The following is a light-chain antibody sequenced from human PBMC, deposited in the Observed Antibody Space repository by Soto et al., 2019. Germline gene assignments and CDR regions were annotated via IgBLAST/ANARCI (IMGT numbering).Light chain of an antibody. V-gene: IGKV1-5*01. CDR2: DAS. CDR1: QSISRW. J-gene: IGKJ1*01. CDR3: QQYNYYWT. Sequence: IHMTQSPSTLSASVGHRVTITCRASQSISRWLAWYQQKPGRAPKLLIYDASTLESGVPSRFSGSGSGTDFTLTISSLKPDDFATYYCQQYNYYWTFGQGTKVDIK.